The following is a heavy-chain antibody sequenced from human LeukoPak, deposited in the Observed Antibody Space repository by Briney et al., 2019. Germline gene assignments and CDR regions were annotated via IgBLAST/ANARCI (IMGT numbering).Heavy chain of an antibody. D-gene: IGHD4-23*01. J-gene: IGHJ4*02. Sequence: SETLSLTCTVSGGSISSYYWNWIRQPPGKGLEWIGHIYYSGSTDYNPSLKSRVTISIDTSKNQFSLKLSSVTAADTAVYYCASLPTRGNDDYWGQGTLVTVSS. CDR3: ASLPTRGNDDY. CDR2: IYYSGST. CDR1: GGSISSYY. V-gene: IGHV4-59*01.